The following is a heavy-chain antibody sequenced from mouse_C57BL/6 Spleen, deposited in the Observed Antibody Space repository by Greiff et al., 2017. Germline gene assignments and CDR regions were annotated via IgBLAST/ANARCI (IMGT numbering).Heavy chain of an antibody. V-gene: IGHV14-1*01. D-gene: IGHD1-1*01. Sequence: EVQLQQSGAELVRPGASVKLSCTASGFNIKDYYMHWVKQRPEQGLEWIGRIDPEDGDTEYAPKFQGKATMTADTSSNTAYRQLSSLTSEDTAVYYCTTDYYGSSLAYWGQGTLVTVSA. J-gene: IGHJ3*01. CDR2: IDPEDGDT. CDR3: TTDYYGSSLAY. CDR1: GFNIKDYY.